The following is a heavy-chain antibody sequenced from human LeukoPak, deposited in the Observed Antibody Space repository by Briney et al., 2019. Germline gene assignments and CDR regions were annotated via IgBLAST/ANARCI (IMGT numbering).Heavy chain of an antibody. CDR3: AKDGLGIEMATHFDY. J-gene: IGHJ4*02. CDR1: GFTFSSYA. D-gene: IGHD5-24*01. Sequence: GGSLRLSCAASGFTFSSYAMSWVRQAPGKGLEWVSAISGSGGSTYYADSVKGRFTISRDNSKNTLYLQMNSLRAEDTAVYYCAKDGLGIEMATHFDYWGQGTLVTVYS. V-gene: IGHV3-23*01. CDR2: ISGSGGST.